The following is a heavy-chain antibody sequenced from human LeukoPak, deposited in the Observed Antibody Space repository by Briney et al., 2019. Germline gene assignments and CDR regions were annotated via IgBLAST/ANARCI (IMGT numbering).Heavy chain of an antibody. Sequence: AVKVSCKGSGGTFISYAISWVGQAPGQGGEWMGGIIPIFGTANYSQKFQRTVTITTDESTSTPYMELSSLRSEDTAVYYCARAGAIAAYFDYWGQGTLVTVSS. J-gene: IGHJ4*02. V-gene: IGHV1-69*05. D-gene: IGHD6-13*01. CDR2: IIPIFGTA. CDR1: GGTFISYA. CDR3: ARAGAIAAYFDY.